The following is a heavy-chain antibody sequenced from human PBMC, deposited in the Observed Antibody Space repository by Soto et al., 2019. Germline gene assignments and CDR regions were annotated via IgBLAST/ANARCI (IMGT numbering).Heavy chain of an antibody. Sequence: SETLSLTCAVFGGSFSYSYWSWIRQSPEKGLEWIGEITNSGSTYYNPSLKSRVTISGDTSKNQFSLEVRSVTAADTAVYFCARGRTAIATGWFDSWGQGTLVTVSS. CDR3: ARGRTAIATGWFDS. V-gene: IGHV4-34*01. CDR2: ITNSGST. J-gene: IGHJ5*01. D-gene: IGHD4-4*01. CDR1: GGSFSYSY.